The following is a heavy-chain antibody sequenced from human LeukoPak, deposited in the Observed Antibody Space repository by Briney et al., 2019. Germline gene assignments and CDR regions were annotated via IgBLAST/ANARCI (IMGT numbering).Heavy chain of an antibody. V-gene: IGHV3-30*02. CDR3: ARPETGEYYDILTGYHQAVRYFDY. D-gene: IGHD3-9*01. CDR2: IGYDGSNK. J-gene: IGHJ4*02. Sequence: GGSLRLSCAASGFTFSSYGMHWVRQAPGKGLGWVAFIGYDGSNKYYADSVKGRFTISRDNSKNTLYLQMNSLRAEDTAVYYCARPETGEYYDILTGYHQAVRYFDYWGQGTLVTVSS. CDR1: GFTFSSYG.